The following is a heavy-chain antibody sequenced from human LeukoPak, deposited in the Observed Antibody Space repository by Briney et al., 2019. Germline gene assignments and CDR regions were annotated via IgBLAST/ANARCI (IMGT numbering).Heavy chain of an antibody. Sequence: PGGSLRLSCAASGFTFSNAWMSWVRQAPGKGLEWVGRIKSKTDGGTTDYAAPVKGRFTISRDDSKNTLYLQMNSLKTEDTAVYYCTTGSRGIVGAPFGPWGQGTLVTVSS. CDR3: TTGSRGIVGAPFGP. V-gene: IGHV3-15*01. D-gene: IGHD1-26*01. CDR2: IKSKTDGGTT. CDR1: GFTFSNAW. J-gene: IGHJ5*02.